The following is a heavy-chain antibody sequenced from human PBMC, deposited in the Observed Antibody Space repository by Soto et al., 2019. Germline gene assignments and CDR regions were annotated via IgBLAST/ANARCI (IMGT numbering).Heavy chain of an antibody. V-gene: IGHV1-8*01. CDR1: GYPFTSYH. D-gene: IGHD6-19*01. CDR2: MNPDSGST. CDR3: ARGRFISKGYDSGWYIAH. J-gene: IGHJ5*02. Sequence: ASVKVSCKPSGYPFTSYHVNWVRQAPGQGLEWMGWMNPDSGSTDYALKFQGRLTMIRNTSMSTAYLGLRSLTSEDTAIYYCARGRFISKGYDSGWYIAHWGQGTQVTVSS.